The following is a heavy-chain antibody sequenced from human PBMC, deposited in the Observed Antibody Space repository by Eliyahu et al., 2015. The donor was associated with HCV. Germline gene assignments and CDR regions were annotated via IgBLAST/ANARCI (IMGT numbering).Heavy chain of an antibody. CDR3: ARLGGHCDSANCYMYYFDF. CDR1: GYNFISYW. V-gene: IGHV5-51*01. CDR2: IYPSDSET. Sequence: EVQLVQSGAEVKKPGESLKISCKGSGYNFISYWIGWVRQMPGKGLEWMGIIYPSDSETRYSPSFEGQVTMSADRSITAAYLQWSSLTASDTAIYYCARLGGHCDSANCYMYYFDFWGQGTLVTVSS. D-gene: IGHD2-2*02. J-gene: IGHJ4*02.